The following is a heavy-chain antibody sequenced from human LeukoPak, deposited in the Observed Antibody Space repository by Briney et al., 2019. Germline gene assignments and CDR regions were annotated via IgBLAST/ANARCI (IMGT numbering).Heavy chain of an antibody. CDR3: ARDSLYSSGWSGWFDP. J-gene: IGHJ5*02. CDR2: INHSGST. CDR1: GGSFSGYY. Sequence: SETLSLTCAVYGGSFSGYYWSWIRQPPGKGLEWIGEINHSGSTNYNPSLKSRVTISVDTSKNQFSLKLSSVTAADTAVYYCARDSLYSSGWSGWFDPWGQGTLVTVSS. V-gene: IGHV4-34*01. D-gene: IGHD6-19*01.